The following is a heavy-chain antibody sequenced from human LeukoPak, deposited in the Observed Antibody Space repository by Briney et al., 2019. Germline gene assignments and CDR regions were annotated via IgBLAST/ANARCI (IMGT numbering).Heavy chain of an antibody. Sequence: GGSLRLSCVVSGFSFSSYAMTWVRQAPGKGLEWVSGITGRGDHTYYADSAKGRFTISRDSFKNTVFLEMNSLRGEDTAVYYCAKGLGLAIVSTLDRWGQGTLVTVSS. V-gene: IGHV3-23*01. CDR1: GFSFSSYA. CDR2: ITGRGDHT. D-gene: IGHD1-26*01. CDR3: AKGLGLAIVSTLDR. J-gene: IGHJ5*02.